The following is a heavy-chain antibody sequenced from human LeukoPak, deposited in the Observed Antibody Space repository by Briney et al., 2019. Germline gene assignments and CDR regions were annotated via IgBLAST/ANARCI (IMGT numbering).Heavy chain of an antibody. Sequence: ASVKVSCKASGYTFISYGISWVRQAPGQGLEWMGWISAYNSNTNYAQKFQGRVTMTTDTSTSTAYMELRSLRSDDTAVYYCARAHRYTSGRDNWFDPWGQGTLVTVSS. CDR1: GYTFISYG. CDR3: ARAHRYTSGRDNWFDP. J-gene: IGHJ5*02. D-gene: IGHD6-19*01. CDR2: ISAYNSNT. V-gene: IGHV1-18*01.